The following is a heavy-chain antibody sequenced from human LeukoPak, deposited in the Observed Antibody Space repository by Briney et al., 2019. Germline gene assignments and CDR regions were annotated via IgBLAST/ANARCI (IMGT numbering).Heavy chain of an antibody. D-gene: IGHD6-19*01. CDR1: GYTFTSYD. CDR3: ARGLRYSSGWYEGTDY. V-gene: IGHV1-8*02. J-gene: IGHJ4*02. CDR2: MSPNNANI. Sequence: ASVKVSCKASGYTFTSYDINWVRQASGQGLEWMGWMSPNNANIGYAQKFQGRVTMTRNTSINTAYMELSSLRSEDTAVYYCARGLRYSSGWYEGTDYWGQGTLVTVSS.